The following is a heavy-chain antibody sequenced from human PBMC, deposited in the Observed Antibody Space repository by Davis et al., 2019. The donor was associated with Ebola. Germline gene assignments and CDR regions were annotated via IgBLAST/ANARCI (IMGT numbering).Heavy chain of an antibody. CDR3: ARVASRPIGMDV. V-gene: IGHV4-59*12. CDR1: GGSISSYY. Sequence: PSETLSLTCTVSGGSISSYYWSWIRQPPGKGLEWIGYIYYSGSSSHNPSLKSRVTISLDTSKNQFSLKLSSVTAADTAVYYCARVASRPIGMDVWGKGTTVTVSS. J-gene: IGHJ6*04. CDR2: IYYSGSS. D-gene: IGHD6-6*01.